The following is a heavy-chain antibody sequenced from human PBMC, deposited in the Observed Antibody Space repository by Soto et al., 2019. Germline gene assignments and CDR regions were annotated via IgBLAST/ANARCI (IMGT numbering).Heavy chain of an antibody. CDR3: AREPPPAEPDY. Sequence: GGSRRLSCEASGFSFSDYEMNWVRQFPGEGLEWVAYIARDGETTSYADSVEGRFVVSRDNAKNSLFLQMDRLTGDDTAVYFCAREPPPAEPDYWGQGYMVTVSS. D-gene: IGHD1-1*01. V-gene: IGHV3-48*03. CDR1: GFSFSDYE. J-gene: IGHJ4*02. CDR2: IARDGETT.